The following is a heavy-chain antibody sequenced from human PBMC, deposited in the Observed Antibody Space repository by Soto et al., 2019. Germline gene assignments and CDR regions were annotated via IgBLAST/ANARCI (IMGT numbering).Heavy chain of an antibody. CDR1: GYSFSFYW. D-gene: IGHD3-22*01. V-gene: IGHV5-51*01. J-gene: IGHJ3*02. CDR2: MYPDDSDI. Sequence: GESLKISCKASGYSFSFYWIGWVRQMPGKGLEWMAIMYPDDSDIRYSPSLEAHVTISADKSTSTAFLQWSSLKASDTAMYYCATAYVYDFENSNYYRDAFDIWGQGTLVTVSS. CDR3: ATAYVYDFENSNYYRDAFDI.